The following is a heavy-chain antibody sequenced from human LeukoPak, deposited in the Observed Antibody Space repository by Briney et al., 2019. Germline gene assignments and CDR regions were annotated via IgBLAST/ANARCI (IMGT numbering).Heavy chain of an antibody. V-gene: IGHV4-4*07. J-gene: IGHJ4*02. CDR2: IYSSGST. CDR3: ARDRTYGGNSGFDY. Sequence: SATLSLTCTVSGGSISSYYWSWIRQPAGKGLEWIGRIYSSGSTNYNPPLKSRVTMSVDTSKSQFSLKLSSVTAADTAVYYCARDRTYGGNSGFDYWGQGTLVTVSS. CDR1: GGSISSYY. D-gene: IGHD4-23*01.